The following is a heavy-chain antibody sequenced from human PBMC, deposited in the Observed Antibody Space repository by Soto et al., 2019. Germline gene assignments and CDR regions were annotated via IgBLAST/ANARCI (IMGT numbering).Heavy chain of an antibody. CDR3: ARGRYFDWLLHSYYYYYGMDV. D-gene: IGHD3-9*01. V-gene: IGHV4-34*01. CDR1: GGSFSGYY. J-gene: IGHJ6*02. Sequence: PSETLSLTCAVYGGSFSGYYWSWIRQPPGKGLEWIGEINHSGSTNYNPSLKCRVTISVDTSKNQFSLELSSVTAADTAVYYCARGRYFDWLLHSYYYYYGMDVWGQGTTVTVSS. CDR2: INHSGST.